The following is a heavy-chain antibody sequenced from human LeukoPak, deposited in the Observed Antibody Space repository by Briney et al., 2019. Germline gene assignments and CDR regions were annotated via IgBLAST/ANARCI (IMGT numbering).Heavy chain of an antibody. CDR1: GGSISSYY. CDR3: ASVRRGFGESSKYYAYYYMGV. D-gene: IGHD3-10*01. V-gene: IGHV4-59*08. Sequence: RASETLSLTGTVSGGSISSYYWSWIRQPPGKGLEWIGNIYYSGSTYYNPSLKSRVTISLDTSKNQFSLKLSSVTAADTAVYYCASVRRGFGESSKYYAYYYMGVWGKGTTVTVSS. CDR2: IYYSGST. J-gene: IGHJ6*03.